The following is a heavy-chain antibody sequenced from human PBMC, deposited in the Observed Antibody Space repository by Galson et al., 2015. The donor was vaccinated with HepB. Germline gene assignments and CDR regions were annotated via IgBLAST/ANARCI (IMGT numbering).Heavy chain of an antibody. J-gene: IGHJ6*03. D-gene: IGHD2-21*02. CDR3: ARAACGGDCYGDYRVV. V-gene: IGHV3-11*01. CDR1: GFTFSDYY. CDR2: ISSSGGSR. Sequence: SLRLSCAAAGFTFSDYYMSWIRQAPGKGLEWVSYISSSGGSRYADSVKGRFTISRDNARNSLYLQMSTLKSAATAFYYWARAACGGDCYGDYRVVWGNGTSVTVSS.